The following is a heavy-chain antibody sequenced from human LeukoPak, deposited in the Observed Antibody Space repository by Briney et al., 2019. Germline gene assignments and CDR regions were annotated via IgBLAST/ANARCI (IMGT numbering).Heavy chain of an antibody. V-gene: IGHV3-15*01. J-gene: IGHJ4*02. CDR1: GFTFSDYY. CDR3: AKGSGDYDSVVFDY. D-gene: IGHD2-21*02. Sequence: GGSLRLSCAASGFTFSDYYMSWIRQAPGKGLEWVGRIKSKTDGGTTDYAAPVKGRFTISRDDSKNTLYLQMNSLKTEDTAVYYCAKGSGDYDSVVFDYWGQGSLVTVSS. CDR2: IKSKTDGGTT.